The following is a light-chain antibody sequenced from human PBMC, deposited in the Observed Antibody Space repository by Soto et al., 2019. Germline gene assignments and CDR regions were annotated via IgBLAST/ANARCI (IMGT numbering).Light chain of an antibody. CDR3: QQNYTTASIT. Sequence: DIQMTQSPSSLSASVGDRVTITCRASQSISRNLNWYQHKPGKAPKLLIYAASSLQNGVPSRFSGGGSGTEFTLSISSLQPEDFGTYYCQQNYTTASITFGQGTRLEMK. V-gene: IGKV1-39*01. J-gene: IGKJ5*01. CDR1: QSISRN. CDR2: AAS.